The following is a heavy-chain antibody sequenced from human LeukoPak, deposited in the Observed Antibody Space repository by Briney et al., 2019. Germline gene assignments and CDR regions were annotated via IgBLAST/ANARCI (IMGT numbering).Heavy chain of an antibody. CDR1: RFTFSTYA. CDR3: AKDGRIDY. V-gene: IGHV3-23*01. CDR2: ISGSDGST. Sequence: TGGSLRLSCAASRFTFSTYAMSWVRQPPGKGLEWVSAISGSDGSTYYADSVKGRFTISRDNSKNTLYLQMNSLRAEDTAVYYCAKDGRIDYWGQGTLVTVSS. J-gene: IGHJ4*02. D-gene: IGHD2-15*01.